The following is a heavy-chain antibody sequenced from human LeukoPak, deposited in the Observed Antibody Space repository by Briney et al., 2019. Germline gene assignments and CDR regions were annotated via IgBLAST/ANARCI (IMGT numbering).Heavy chain of an antibody. CDR3: AKESGKSYYDSSGSCDY. Sequence: PGGSLRLSCAASGFTFSSYAMSWVRQAPGKGLEWVSGISGSGSSTNYADSVKGRFTISRDNSKNTLYLQMNSLRVEDTAVYYCAKESGKSYYDSSGSCDYWGQGTLVTVSS. D-gene: IGHD3-22*01. CDR2: ISGSGSST. J-gene: IGHJ4*01. V-gene: IGHV3-23*01. CDR1: GFTFSSYA.